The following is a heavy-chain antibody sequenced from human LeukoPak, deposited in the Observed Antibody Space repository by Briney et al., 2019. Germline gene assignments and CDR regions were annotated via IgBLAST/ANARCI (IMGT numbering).Heavy chain of an antibody. CDR1: GFTFSSYI. CDR2: ISSSSSYI. J-gene: IGHJ5*02. Sequence: GGSLRLSCAASGFTFSSYIMNWVRQAPGKGLEWVSSISSSSSYIYYADSVKGRFTISRDNAKNSLYLQMNSLRAEDTAVYYCAQAPTATPYYYGSGIPKKGIPSWGQGTLVTVSS. CDR3: AQAPTATPYYYGSGIPKKGIPS. V-gene: IGHV3-21*01. D-gene: IGHD3-10*01.